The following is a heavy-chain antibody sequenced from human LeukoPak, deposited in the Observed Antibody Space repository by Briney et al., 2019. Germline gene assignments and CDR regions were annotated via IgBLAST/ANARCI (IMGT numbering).Heavy chain of an antibody. CDR2: ISGSGGST. Sequence: GGSLRLSCAASGFTFSSYGMSWVRQAPGKGLEWVSAISGSGGSTYYADSVKGRFTISRDNAKNSLYLQMNSLRAEDTAVYYCAELGITMIGGVWGKGTTVTVSS. D-gene: IGHD3-10*02. CDR1: GFTFSSYG. CDR3: AELGITMIGGV. J-gene: IGHJ6*04. V-gene: IGHV3-23*01.